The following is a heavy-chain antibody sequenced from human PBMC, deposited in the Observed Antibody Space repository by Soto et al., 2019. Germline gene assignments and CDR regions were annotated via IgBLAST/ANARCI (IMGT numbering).Heavy chain of an antibody. Sequence: QLQLQESGSGLVKPSQTLSLTCAVSGGSISSGGYSWSWLRQPPGKGLEWIGYIYHSGSTYYNPSLKSRVTISVDRAKNQFSLKLSSVTAADTAVYYCARDHLGAYHAFDIWGQGTMVTVSS. CDR1: GGSISSGGYS. J-gene: IGHJ3*02. CDR3: ARDHLGAYHAFDI. CDR2: IYHSGST. V-gene: IGHV4-30-2*01. D-gene: IGHD7-27*01.